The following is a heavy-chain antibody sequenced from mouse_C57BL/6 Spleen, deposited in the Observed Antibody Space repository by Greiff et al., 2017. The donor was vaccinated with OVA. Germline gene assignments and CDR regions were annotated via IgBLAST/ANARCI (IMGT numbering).Heavy chain of an antibody. CDR2: IDPETGGT. D-gene: IGHD1-1*01. V-gene: IGHV1-15*01. J-gene: IGHJ1*03. Sequence: VQLQPSGAVLVRPGASVTLSCKASGYTSTDYEMHWVKQTPVHGLEWIGAIDPETGGTAYNQKFKGKAILTADKSSSTAYMELRSLTSEDSAVYYCTRRYYYGSSYWYFDVWGTGTTVTVAS. CDR3: TRRYYYGSSYWYFDV. CDR1: GYTSTDYE.